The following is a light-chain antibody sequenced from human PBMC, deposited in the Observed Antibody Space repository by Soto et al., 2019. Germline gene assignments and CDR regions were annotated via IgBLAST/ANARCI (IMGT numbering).Light chain of an antibody. J-gene: IGKJ1*01. CDR1: QSISQS. CDR2: DAS. CDR3: QQYGVSPRT. V-gene: IGKV3-20*01. Sequence: EVVLTQSPGTLSLSPGERATLSCRASQSISQSLAWYQQRPGQSPRLLIYDASSRATGIPDRFTGSGFGTDFPLTISRLAPEDLAVYYCQQYGVSPRTFGQGTKVELK.